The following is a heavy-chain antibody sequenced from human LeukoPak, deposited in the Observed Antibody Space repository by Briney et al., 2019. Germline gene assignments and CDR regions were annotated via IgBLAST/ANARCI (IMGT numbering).Heavy chain of an antibody. V-gene: IGHV3-23*01. CDR2: ISGSGGTT. CDR1: GFIFSNYA. J-gene: IGHJ4*02. CDR3: ARGGDILTGYYFDFFDY. D-gene: IGHD3-9*01. Sequence: PGGSLRLSCAASGFIFSNYAMSWVRRAPGEGLEWVSAISGSGGTTYYADSVKGRCTISRDNSKNTLNLQMNSLRAEDTAVYYCARGGDILTGYYFDFFDYWGQGTLVTVSS.